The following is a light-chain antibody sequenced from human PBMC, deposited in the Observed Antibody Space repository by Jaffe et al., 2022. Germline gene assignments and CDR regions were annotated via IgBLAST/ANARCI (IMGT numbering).Light chain of an antibody. J-gene: IGLJ3*02. V-gene: IGLV1-47*01. CDR2: KNN. CDR3: AAWDDSLSGWV. CDR1: SSNIGRNY. Sequence: QSVLTQSPSASGTPGQRVSISCSGSSSNIGRNYVYWYQQVPGTAPKALIFKNNQRPSGVPDRLSGSKSGTSASLAISGLRSEDEADYYCAAWDDSLSGWVFGGGTKLTVL.